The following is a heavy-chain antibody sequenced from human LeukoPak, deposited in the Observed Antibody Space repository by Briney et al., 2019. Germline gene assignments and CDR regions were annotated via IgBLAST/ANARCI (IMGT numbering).Heavy chain of an antibody. CDR1: GFTFSTSA. D-gene: IGHD2-8*02. J-gene: IGHJ4*02. CDR3: ARDIPPATKMVLDYFDY. V-gene: IGHV3-21*01. CDR2: ISDSSSYI. Sequence: GGSLRLSCVTSGFTFSTSAMSWVRQAPGKGLEWVSSISDSSSYIDYADSVKGRFTISRDNAKNSLFLQVNSLRAEDTAVYYCARDIPPATKMVLDYFDYWGQGTLVTVSS.